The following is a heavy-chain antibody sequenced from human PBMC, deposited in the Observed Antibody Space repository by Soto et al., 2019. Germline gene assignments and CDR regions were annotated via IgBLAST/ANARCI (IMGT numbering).Heavy chain of an antibody. V-gene: IGHV3-21*01. CDR2: ISSSSSYI. Sequence: GGSLRLSCAASGFTFSSYSMNWVRQAPGKGLEWVSSISSSSSYIYYADSVKGRFTISRDNAKNSLYLQMNSLRAEDTAVYYCARVLGYSYNFDYWGQGTLVTVSS. J-gene: IGHJ4*02. CDR3: ARVLGYSYNFDY. D-gene: IGHD5-18*01. CDR1: GFTFSSYS.